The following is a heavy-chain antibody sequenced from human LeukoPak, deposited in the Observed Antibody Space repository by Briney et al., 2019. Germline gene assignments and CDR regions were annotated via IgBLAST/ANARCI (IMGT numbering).Heavy chain of an antibody. CDR3: ARDLGYYYDSSGYSHASDI. V-gene: IGHV1-69*05. J-gene: IGHJ3*02. D-gene: IGHD3-22*01. CDR2: IIPIFGTA. CDR1: GGTFSSYA. Sequence: ASVKVSCKASGGTFSSYAISWVRQAPGQGLEWMGGIIPIFGTANYAQKFQGRVTITTDESTSTAYMELSSLRSEDTAVYYCARDLGYYYDSSGYSHASDIWGQGTMVTVSS.